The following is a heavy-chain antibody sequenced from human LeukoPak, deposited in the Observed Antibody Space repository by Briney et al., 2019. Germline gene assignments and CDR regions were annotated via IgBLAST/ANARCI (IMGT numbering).Heavy chain of an antibody. CDR2: ISGSGGST. J-gene: IGHJ4*02. D-gene: IGHD5-12*01. CDR1: GFTFSSYS. Sequence: SGGSLRLSCAASGFTFSSYSMNWVRQAPGKGLEWVSAISGSGGSTYYADSVKGRFTISRDNSKNTLYLQMNSLRAEDTAVYYCAKDKVKGYSGYDSYFDYWGQGTLVTVSS. V-gene: IGHV3-23*01. CDR3: AKDKVKGYSGYDSYFDY.